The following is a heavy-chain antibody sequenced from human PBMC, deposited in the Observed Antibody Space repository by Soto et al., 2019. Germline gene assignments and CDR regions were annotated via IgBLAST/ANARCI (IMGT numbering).Heavy chain of an antibody. CDR2: FDPEDGET. J-gene: IGHJ4*02. D-gene: IGHD3-22*01. Sequence: ASVKVSCKVSGYTLTELSIHWVRQAPGKGLEWMGGFDPEDGETIYAQKFQGRVTMTEDTSTDTAYMELSSLRSEDTAVYYCATLEPYYDSSGYYYVWGQGTLVTVSS. V-gene: IGHV1-24*01. CDR3: ATLEPYYDSSGYYYV. CDR1: GYTLTELS.